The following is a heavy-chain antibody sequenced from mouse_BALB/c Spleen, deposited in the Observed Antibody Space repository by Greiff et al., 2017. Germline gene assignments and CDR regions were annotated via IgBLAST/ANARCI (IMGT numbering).Heavy chain of an antibody. J-gene: IGHJ3*01. V-gene: IGHV5-17*02. CDR1: GFTFSSFG. CDR3: ARSDYRYDEGFAY. D-gene: IGHD2-14*01. CDR2: ISSGSSTI. Sequence: EVQGVESGGGLVQPGGSRKLSCAASGFTFSSFGMHWVRQAPEKGLEWVAYISSGSSTIYYADTVKGRFTISRDNPKNTLFLQMTSLRSEDTAMYDCARSDYRYDEGFAYWGQGTLVTVSA.